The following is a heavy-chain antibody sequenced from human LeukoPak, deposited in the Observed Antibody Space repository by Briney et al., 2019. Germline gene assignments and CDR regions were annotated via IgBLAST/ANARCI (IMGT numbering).Heavy chain of an antibody. CDR3: ARGVEPLAANTLAY. CDR2: LYSDGNT. V-gene: IGHV3-53*01. J-gene: IGHJ4*02. Sequence: GGSLRLSCAASGFTVITTDMNWVRQAPGKGLQWVSVLYSDGNTKYADSVQGRFTISRDNSKNTLYLEMNSLSPDDTAVYYCARGVEPLAANTLAYWGQGTLVTVSS. D-gene: IGHD3-16*01. CDR1: GFTVITTD.